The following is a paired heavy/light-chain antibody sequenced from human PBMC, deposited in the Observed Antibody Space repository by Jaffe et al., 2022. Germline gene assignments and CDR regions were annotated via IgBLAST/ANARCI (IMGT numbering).Light chain of an antibody. CDR1: SGNIASNY. CDR2: EDN. CDR3: QSYDTTNAV. Sequence: NFMLTQPHSVSESPGETVTISCTRSSGNIASNYVQWYQQRPGSSPTTVIYEDNQRPSGVPDRFSGSIDISSNSASLTISGLETEDEADYYCQSYDTTNAVFGGGTQLTVL. J-gene: IGLJ7*01. V-gene: IGLV6-57*01.
Heavy chain of an antibody. J-gene: IGHJ4*02. V-gene: IGHV3-30*02. CDR3: ATDPRPYSNSWRVGY. CDR1: GFTFSTYG. D-gene: IGHD6-13*01. CDR2: IRFDESNK. Sequence: QVQLVESGGGVVQPGGSLRLSCAASGFTFSTYGMHWVRQAPAKGLEWVAFIRFDESNKYYADSVKGRFTVSRDISKNTLHLQMNSLRVEDTAVYYCATDPRPYSNSWRVGYWGQGTLVTVSS.